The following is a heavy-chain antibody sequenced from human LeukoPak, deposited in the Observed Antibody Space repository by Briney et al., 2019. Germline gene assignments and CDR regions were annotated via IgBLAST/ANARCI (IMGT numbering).Heavy chain of an antibody. CDR2: INHSGST. D-gene: IGHD3-9*01. CDR1: GGSFSGYY. V-gene: IGHV4-34*01. Sequence: SETLSLTSAVYGGSFSGYYWSWIRQPPGKGLEWIGEINHSGSTNYNPSLKSRVTISVDTSKNQFSLKLSSVTAADTAVYYCARAPPLLRYFDWSPSDAFDIWGQGTMVTVSS. CDR3: ARAPPLLRYFDWSPSDAFDI. J-gene: IGHJ3*02.